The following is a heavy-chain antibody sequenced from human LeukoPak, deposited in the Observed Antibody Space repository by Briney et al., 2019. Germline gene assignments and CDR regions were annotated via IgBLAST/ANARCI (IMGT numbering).Heavy chain of an antibody. D-gene: IGHD3-22*01. CDR1: GGTFSSYA. CDR2: IIPITGIA. Sequence: SVKVSCKASGGTFSSYAFTWVRQAPGQGLEWMGRIIPITGIANYAQKSQGRVTITADTSTSTAYMELSSLRSEDTAVYYCARVRDYYDSSGFYYFDYWGQGTLVTVSS. V-gene: IGHV1-69*04. J-gene: IGHJ4*02. CDR3: ARVRDYYDSSGFYYFDY.